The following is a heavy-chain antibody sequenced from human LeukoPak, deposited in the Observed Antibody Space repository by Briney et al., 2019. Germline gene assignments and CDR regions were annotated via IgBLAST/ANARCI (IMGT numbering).Heavy chain of an antibody. D-gene: IGHD3-10*01. Sequence: ASVKVSCKASGYTFTSYGISWVRQAPGQGLEWMGWISAYNGNTNYAQKLQGRVTMTTDTSTSTAYMELRSLRSDDTAVYYCARAKRYYYGSGSYRYWGQGTLVTVSS. J-gene: IGHJ4*02. V-gene: IGHV1-18*01. CDR2: ISAYNGNT. CDR3: ARAKRYYYGSGSYRY. CDR1: GYTFTSYG.